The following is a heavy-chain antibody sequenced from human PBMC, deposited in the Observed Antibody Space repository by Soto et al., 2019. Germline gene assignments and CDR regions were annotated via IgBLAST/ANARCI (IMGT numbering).Heavy chain of an antibody. J-gene: IGHJ5*02. D-gene: IGHD2-21*02. CDR2: ISYDGSNK. V-gene: IGHV3-30-3*01. Sequence: GGSLRLSCAASGFTFSGYAMHWVRQAPGKGLEWVAVISYDGSNKYYADSVQGRFTISRDNSKNTLYLQMNRLRAEDTAVYYSARENKLPGDSRNWFDPWGQGTLVTVSS. CDR3: ARENKLPGDSRNWFDP. CDR1: GFTFSGYA.